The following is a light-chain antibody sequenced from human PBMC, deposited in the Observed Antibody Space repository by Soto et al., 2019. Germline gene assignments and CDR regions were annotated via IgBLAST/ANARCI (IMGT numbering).Light chain of an antibody. J-gene: IGKJ3*01. CDR3: QQYDKLRASIFT. V-gene: IGKV1-33*01. Sequence: DIQMTQSPSSLSASVGDRVTITCQASQDISNYLNWYQQKPGKAPKLLIYDASNLETGVPSRFSGSGSGTDFTFTISSLQPEDIATYYCQQYDKLRASIFTFGPGTKVDIK. CDR2: DAS. CDR1: QDISNY.